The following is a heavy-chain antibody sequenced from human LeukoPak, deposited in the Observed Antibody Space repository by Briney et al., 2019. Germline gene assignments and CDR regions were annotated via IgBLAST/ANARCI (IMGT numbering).Heavy chain of an antibody. CDR3: ARASGAFDY. J-gene: IGHJ4*02. CDR1: GGSFSGYH. V-gene: IGHV4-59*01. CDR2: IYYSGIT. Sequence: SETLSLTCGVHGGSFSGYHWSWIRQPPGRGLEWIGYIYYSGITNYNPSLKSRVTISLDTSKNQFSLKLNSVTAADTAVYYCARASGAFDYWGQGALVTVSS.